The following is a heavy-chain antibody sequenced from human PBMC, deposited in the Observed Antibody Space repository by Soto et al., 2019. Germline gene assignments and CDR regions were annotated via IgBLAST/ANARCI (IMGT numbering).Heavy chain of an antibody. V-gene: IGHV3-30*18. Sequence: QVQLVESGGGVVQPGKSLRPSCAASGFTFSTYNMHWVRQTPGKGLEWVAVISKDGSTKNQIDSVKGRFTISRDNSKNTLYLQMSSLRAEDTAVYYCAKDFSGNFLDDWGQGTLVTVSS. J-gene: IGHJ4*02. CDR2: ISKDGSTK. D-gene: IGHD6-19*01. CDR1: GFTFSTYN. CDR3: AKDFSGNFLDD.